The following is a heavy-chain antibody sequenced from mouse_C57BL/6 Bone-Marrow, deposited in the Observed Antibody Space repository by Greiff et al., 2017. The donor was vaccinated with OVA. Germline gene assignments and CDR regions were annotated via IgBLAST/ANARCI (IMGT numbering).Heavy chain of an antibody. CDR1: GYTFTSYW. Sequence: QVQLQQPGAELVKPGASVKMSCKASGYTFTSYWITWVKQRPGQGLEWIGDLYPGSGSTNYNEKFKSKATLTVDTSSSTAYMQRSSLTSEVASFYHGARRGTTVVAPHWYFDGWGTGTTVTVSS. CDR3: ARRGTTVVAPHWYFDG. CDR2: LYPGSGST. V-gene: IGHV1-55*01. J-gene: IGHJ1*03. D-gene: IGHD1-1*01.